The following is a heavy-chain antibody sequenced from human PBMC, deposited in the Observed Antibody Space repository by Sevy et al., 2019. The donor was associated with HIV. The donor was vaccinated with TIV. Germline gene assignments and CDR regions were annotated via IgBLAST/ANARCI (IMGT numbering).Heavy chain of an antibody. J-gene: IGHJ4*02. Sequence: GGSLRLSCAASGFTFSSYAMSWVHQAPGKGLEWVSAVSGSGGSTHYADAVKGRFTISRDNSKNTLYLQMNSLRAEDTALYYCAKDTYSSGGDFDYWGQGTLVTVSS. D-gene: IGHD3-22*01. CDR2: VSGSGGST. CDR1: GFTFSSYA. V-gene: IGHV3-23*01. CDR3: AKDTYSSGGDFDY.